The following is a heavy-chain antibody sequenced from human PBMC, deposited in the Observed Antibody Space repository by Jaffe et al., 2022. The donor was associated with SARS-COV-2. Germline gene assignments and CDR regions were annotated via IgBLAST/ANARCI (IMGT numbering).Heavy chain of an antibody. D-gene: IGHD2-15*01. Sequence: QVQLVQSGAELKKPGASVRISCKASGYTFTDSYIHWVRQGPGQGLEWMGWIVPKSGDTNYAQNLKGWVTMTRDTSISTAYMELNRLKSDDTATYYCARGDVVYSLDVWGQGTTVTVSS. CDR2: IVPKSGDT. CDR3: ARGDVVYSLDV. V-gene: IGHV1-2*04. J-gene: IGHJ6*02. CDR1: GYTFTDSY.